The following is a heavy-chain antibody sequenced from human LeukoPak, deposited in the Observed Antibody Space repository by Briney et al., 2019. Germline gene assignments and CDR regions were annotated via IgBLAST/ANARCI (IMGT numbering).Heavy chain of an antibody. Sequence: PGGSLRLSCAASGFTFSSYAMSWVRPAPGKGLEWVSAISGSGGSTYYADSVKGRFTISRDNSKNTLYLQMNSLRAEDTAVYYCAKPPRITIFGVADAFDIWGQGTMVTVSS. V-gene: IGHV3-23*01. D-gene: IGHD3-3*01. CDR1: GFTFSSYA. CDR3: AKPPRITIFGVADAFDI. J-gene: IGHJ3*02. CDR2: ISGSGGST.